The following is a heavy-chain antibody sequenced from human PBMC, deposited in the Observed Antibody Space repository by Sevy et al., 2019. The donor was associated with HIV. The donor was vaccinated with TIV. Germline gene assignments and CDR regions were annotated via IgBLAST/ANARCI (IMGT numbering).Heavy chain of an antibody. V-gene: IGHV3-7*01. D-gene: IGHD6-19*01. Sequence: GGSLRLSCAASGFTFSSYWMSWVRQAPGKGLEWVANIKQDGSEKYYVDSVKGRFTISRDNAKNSLYLQMNSLRAEDTAVYYCARALSGGYSPYYFDYWGQGTLVTVSS. CDR2: IKQDGSEK. CDR1: GFTFSSYW. CDR3: ARALSGGYSPYYFDY. J-gene: IGHJ4*02.